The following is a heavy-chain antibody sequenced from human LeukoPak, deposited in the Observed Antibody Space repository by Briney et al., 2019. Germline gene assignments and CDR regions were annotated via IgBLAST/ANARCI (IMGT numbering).Heavy chain of an antibody. CDR1: GGTFSSYA. D-gene: IGHD6-13*01. V-gene: IGHV1-2*02. Sequence: ASVKVSCKASGGTFSSYAISWVRQAPGQGLEWMGRVSPDSGGTNYAQKFQGRVTMTTDTTISTAYMELSRLRSDDTAVYYCASGLNSRSTSCWGQGTRVTVSS. J-gene: IGHJ4*02. CDR2: VSPDSGGT. CDR3: ASGLNSRSTSC.